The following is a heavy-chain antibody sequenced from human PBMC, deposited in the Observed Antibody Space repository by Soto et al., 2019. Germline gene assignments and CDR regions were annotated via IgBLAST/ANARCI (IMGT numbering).Heavy chain of an antibody. J-gene: IGHJ6*02. V-gene: IGHV4-34*01. D-gene: IGHD5-18*01. CDR2: INHSGST. CDR3: ASRGRGYXYGWPGYYYYGMDV. Sequence: SETLSLTCAVYGGSFSGYYWSWIRQPPGKGLEWIGEINHSGSTNYNPSLKSRVTISVDTSKNQFSLKLSSVTAADTAVYYCASRGRGYXYGWPGYYYYGMDVWGQGTTVTVSS. CDR1: GGSFSGYY.